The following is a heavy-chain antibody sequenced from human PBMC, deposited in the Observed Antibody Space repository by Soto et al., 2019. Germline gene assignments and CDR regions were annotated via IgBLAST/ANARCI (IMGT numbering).Heavy chain of an antibody. D-gene: IGHD6-19*01. CDR3: AKEYEYSSGWERIDY. Sequence: EVQLLESGGGLVQPGGSQRLSCAASGFTFSSYAMSWVRQAPGKGLAWVSAISGSGGSTYYADSVKGRFTISRDNSKKTLYLQINSLIAEYTAVYYCAKEYEYSSGWERIDYWGPGTLVTVSS. CDR1: GFTFSSYA. CDR2: ISGSGGST. V-gene: IGHV3-23*01. J-gene: IGHJ4*02.